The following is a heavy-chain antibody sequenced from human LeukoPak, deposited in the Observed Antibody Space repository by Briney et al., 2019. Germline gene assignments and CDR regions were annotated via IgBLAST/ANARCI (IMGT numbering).Heavy chain of an antibody. V-gene: IGHV4-34*09. D-gene: IGHD2-8*01. CDR2: INHSGST. Sequence: PSETLSLTCAVYGGSFSGYYWSWIRQPPGKGLEWIGEINHSGSTNYNPSLKSRVTISIDTSKNQFSLKLTSVTAADTAMYYCARDFVLKPSGTPGESYYSSAMEVGGKGTTVTASS. J-gene: IGHJ6*04. CDR1: GGSFSGYY. CDR3: ARDFVLKPSGTPGESYYSSAMEV.